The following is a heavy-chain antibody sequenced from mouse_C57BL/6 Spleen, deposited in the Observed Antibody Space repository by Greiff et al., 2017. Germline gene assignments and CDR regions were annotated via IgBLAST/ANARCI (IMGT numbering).Heavy chain of an antibody. V-gene: IGHV5-4*03. Sequence: EVMLVESGGGLVKPGGSLKLSCAASGFTFSSYAMSWVRQTPEKRLEWVATISDGGSYTYYPDNVKGRFTISRDNAKNNLYLQMSHLKSEDTAMYYCARGLDGFDYWGQGTTLTVSS. CDR3: ARGLDGFDY. D-gene: IGHD2-3*01. CDR1: GFTFSSYA. CDR2: ISDGGSYT. J-gene: IGHJ2*01.